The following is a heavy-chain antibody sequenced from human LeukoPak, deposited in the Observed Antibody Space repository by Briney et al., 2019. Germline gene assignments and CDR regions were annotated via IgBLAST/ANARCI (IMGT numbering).Heavy chain of an antibody. CDR2: IYYSGNT. Sequence: KPSETLSLTCTVSGGSISPYYWSWMRQPPGKGLEWLGYIYYSGNTDYKPSLKSRVAISVDTSKNQFSLRLSSVTAADTAVYYCARSTGSTMFIDYWGQGTLVTVSS. CDR1: GGSISPYY. D-gene: IGHD3-10*02. J-gene: IGHJ4*02. CDR3: ARSTGSTMFIDY. V-gene: IGHV4-59*01.